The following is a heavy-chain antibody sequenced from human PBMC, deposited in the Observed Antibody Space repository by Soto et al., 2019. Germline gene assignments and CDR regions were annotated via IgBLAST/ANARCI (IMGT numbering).Heavy chain of an antibody. V-gene: IGHV3-23*01. Sequence: EVQLLGSGGGSVQPGGSLRLSCAASGFTFSNYGMTWVRQAPGKGLEWLSATSDGSTFYRESVKGRFTMSRDDSINMLFLHMSSLRAEDTATYYCARLVPGTWVGDYWGQGILVSVSS. CDR1: GFTFSNYG. D-gene: IGHD6-19*01. CDR2: TSDGST. CDR3: ARLVPGTWVGDY. J-gene: IGHJ4*02.